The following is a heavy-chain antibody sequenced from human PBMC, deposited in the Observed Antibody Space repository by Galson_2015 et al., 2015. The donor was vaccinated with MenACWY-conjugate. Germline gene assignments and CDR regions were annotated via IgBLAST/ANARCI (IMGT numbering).Heavy chain of an antibody. CDR3: ARYCSSNSCSHGGGGMDV. CDR2: ISAYNGNT. V-gene: IGHV1-18*01. CDR1: GYTFTSYG. J-gene: IGHJ6*02. D-gene: IGHD2-2*01. Sequence: SVKVSCKASGYTFTSYGITWVRQAPGQGLEWMGWISAYNGNTNYAQKLQGRVTMTTDTSTSTAYMELRSLRSDDTAVYYCARYCSSNSCSHGGGGMDVWGQGTTVTVSS.